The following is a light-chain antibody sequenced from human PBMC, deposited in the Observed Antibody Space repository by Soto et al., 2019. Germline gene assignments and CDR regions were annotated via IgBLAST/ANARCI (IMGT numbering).Light chain of an antibody. J-gene: IGKJ2*01. Sequence: DIQMTQSPSSLSASVGDRVTITCRASHSLTTYLNWYQHKPGKAPKLLIYAASRLQSGVPSRFSCSGSGTEFTLTISSRHPEDFAAYFFQQNYNTPYTFGPGTHLEIK. CDR3: QQNYNTPYT. V-gene: IGKV1-39*01. CDR1: HSLTTY. CDR2: AAS.